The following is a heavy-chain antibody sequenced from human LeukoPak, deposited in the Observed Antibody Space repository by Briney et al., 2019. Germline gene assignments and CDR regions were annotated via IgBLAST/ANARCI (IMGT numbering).Heavy chain of an antibody. D-gene: IGHD6-13*01. J-gene: IGHJ4*02. CDR2: IYYSGST. V-gene: IGHV4-39*01. CDR3: ARHSYSSSWYDVFDY. CDR1: GGSFSGYY. Sequence: SETLSLTCAVYGGSFSGYYWGWIRQPPGKGLEWIGSIYYSGSTYYNPSLKSRVTISVDTTKNQFSLKLSSVTAADAAVYYCARHSYSSSWYDVFDYWGQGTLVTVSS.